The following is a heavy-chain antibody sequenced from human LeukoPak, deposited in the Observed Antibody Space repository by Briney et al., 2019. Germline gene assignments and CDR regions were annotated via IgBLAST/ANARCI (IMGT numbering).Heavy chain of an antibody. CDR3: ARGHEEENWFDP. V-gene: IGHV3-21*01. Sequence: GGSLRLSCAASGFTFSSYSMNWVRQAPGKGLEWVSSISSSSSYINYADSVKGRFTISRDNAKNSLYLQMNSLRAEDTAVYYCARGHEEENWFDPWGQGTLVTVSS. CDR1: GFTFSSYS. J-gene: IGHJ5*02. CDR2: ISSSSSYI.